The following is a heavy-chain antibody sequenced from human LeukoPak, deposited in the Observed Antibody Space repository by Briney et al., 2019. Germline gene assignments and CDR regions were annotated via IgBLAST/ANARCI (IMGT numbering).Heavy chain of an antibody. CDR2: IYYSGST. J-gene: IGHJ5*02. V-gene: IGHV4-39*07. CDR1: GGSISSSSYY. CDR3: TREVRSAWASFDP. Sequence: SETLSLTCTVSGGSISSSSYYWGWIRQPPGKGLEWIGSIYYSGSTYYNPSLKSRVTISVDTSKNQFSLKLTSVTAADTAVYYCTREVRSAWASFDPWGQGTLVIVSS. D-gene: IGHD1-26*01.